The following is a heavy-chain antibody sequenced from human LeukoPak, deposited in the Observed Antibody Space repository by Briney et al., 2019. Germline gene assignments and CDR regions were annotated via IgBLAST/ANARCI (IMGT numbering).Heavy chain of an antibody. CDR3: ARVPPRYSSSWYNRLYDAFDI. V-gene: IGHV4-4*07. Sequence: GSLRLSCAASGFSFSSYAMSWIRQPAGKGLEWIGRIYTSGSTNYNPSLKSRVTMSVDTSKNQFSLKLSSVTAADTAVYYCARVPPRYSSSWYNRLYDAFDIWGQGTMVTVSS. CDR2: IYTSGST. J-gene: IGHJ3*02. D-gene: IGHD6-13*01. CDR1: GFSFSSYA.